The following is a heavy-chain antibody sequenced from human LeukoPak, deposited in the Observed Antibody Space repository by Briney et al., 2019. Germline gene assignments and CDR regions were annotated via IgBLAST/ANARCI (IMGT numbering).Heavy chain of an antibody. V-gene: IGHV4-59*08. CDR3: ARVLYGSGSYPRYYFDY. CDR2: IYYTGST. CDR1: GGSISSYY. J-gene: IGHJ4*02. Sequence: SENLSLTCTVSGGSISSYYWSWIRQPPGKGLEWIGFIYYTGSTRYNPSLKSRVTISVDTSKNQVSLKLSSMTAADTAVYYCARVLYGSGSYPRYYFDYWGQGTLVTVSS. D-gene: IGHD3-10*01.